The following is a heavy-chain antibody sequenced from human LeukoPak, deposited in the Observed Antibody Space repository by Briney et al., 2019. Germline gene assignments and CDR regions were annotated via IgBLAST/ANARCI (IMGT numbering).Heavy chain of an antibody. V-gene: IGHV4-39*01. CDR1: GGSISSRSYY. Sequence: PSETLSLTCTVSGGSISSRSYYWGWIRQPPGEGLEWIGTIYYSGSTYYNPSLKSRVTISVDTSKNQFSLKLSSVTAADTAVYYCARFIGYSSSSWFGFDHWGQGTLVTVSS. J-gene: IGHJ4*02. D-gene: IGHD6-13*01. CDR2: IYYSGST. CDR3: ARFIGYSSSSWFGFDH.